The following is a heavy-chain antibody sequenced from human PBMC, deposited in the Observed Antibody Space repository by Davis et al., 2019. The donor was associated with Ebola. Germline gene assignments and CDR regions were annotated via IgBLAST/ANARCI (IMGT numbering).Heavy chain of an antibody. CDR3: ARDAGTNGNAYHDAFDI. Sequence: GGSLRLSCAASGFTFSSYGMHWVRQAPGKGLVWVAVISYDGSNKYYADSVKGRFTISRDDSKNTVYLQMNSLRAEDTAVYYCARDAGTNGNAYHDAFDIWGQGTTVTVSS. J-gene: IGHJ3*02. CDR1: GFTFSSYG. CDR2: ISYDGSNK. V-gene: IGHV3-30*03. D-gene: IGHD2-8*01.